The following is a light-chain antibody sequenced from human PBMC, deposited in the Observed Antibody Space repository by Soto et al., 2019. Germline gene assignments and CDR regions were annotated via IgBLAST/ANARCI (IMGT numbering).Light chain of an antibody. J-gene: IGKJ4*01. CDR2: AAS. V-gene: IGKV1-8*01. CDR1: QGISSY. CDR3: QQYYSYSQLT. Sequence: AIRMTQSPSSFSASTGDRVTITCRASQGISSYLAWYQQKPGKAPKLLIYAASTLQSGVPSRFSGSGSGTDFTLTISCLQSEDFATYYCQQYYSYSQLTFGGGTKVEIK.